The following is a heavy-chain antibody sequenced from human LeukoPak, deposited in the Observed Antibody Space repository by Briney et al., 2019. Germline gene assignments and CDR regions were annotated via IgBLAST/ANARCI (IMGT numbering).Heavy chain of an antibody. CDR2: IIPIFGTA. D-gene: IGHD3-9*01. J-gene: IGHJ3*02. V-gene: IGHV1-69*06. Sequence: SVKVSCKASGGTFSSYAISWVRQAPGQGLEWMGGIIPIFGTANYAQKFQGRVTITADKSTSTAYMELSSLRSEDTAVYYCARRKNILTGARSGAFDIWGQGTMVTVSS. CDR3: ARRKNILTGARSGAFDI. CDR1: GGTFSSYA.